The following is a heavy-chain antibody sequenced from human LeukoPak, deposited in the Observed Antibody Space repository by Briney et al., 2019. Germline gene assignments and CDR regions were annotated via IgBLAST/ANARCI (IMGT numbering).Heavy chain of an antibody. D-gene: IGHD3-3*01. CDR1: GGSFSGYY. CDR2: INHSGST. J-gene: IGHJ4*02. V-gene: IGHV4-34*01. CDR3: ARAKAVRITILGVVKYYFDY. Sequence: TSETLSLTCAVYGGSFSGYYWSWIRQSPGKGLEWIGEINHSGSTNYNPSLKSRVTISVDTSKNQFSLKLSSVTAADTAVYYCARAKAVRITILGVVKYYFDYWGQGTLVTVSS.